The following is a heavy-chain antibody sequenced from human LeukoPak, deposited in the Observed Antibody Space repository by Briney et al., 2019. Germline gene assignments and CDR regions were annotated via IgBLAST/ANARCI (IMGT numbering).Heavy chain of an antibody. CDR3: ARVYSNSPEYGMDV. CDR1: GFTFSSYG. J-gene: IGHJ6*02. V-gene: IGHV3-33*01. Sequence: GGSLRLSCAASGFTFSSYGTHWVRQAPGKGLEWVTVIFYDGSNKYYADSVKGQFGISRDNSKNTLYLHMNSLRAEDTAVYYCARVYSNSPEYGMDVWGQGTTVTVSS. D-gene: IGHD4-11*01. CDR2: IFYDGSNK.